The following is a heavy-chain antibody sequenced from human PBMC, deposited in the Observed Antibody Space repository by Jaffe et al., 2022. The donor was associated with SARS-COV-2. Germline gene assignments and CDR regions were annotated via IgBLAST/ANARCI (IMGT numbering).Heavy chain of an antibody. D-gene: IGHD6-19*01. V-gene: IGHV1-18*01. CDR2: ISAYNGDT. CDR3: SKDPSNSDGRSPWFDP. CDR1: GYAFTSHG. Sequence: QAQLMQSGTEVKEPGASVKVSCKASGYAFTSHGINWVRQAPGQGLEWMGWISAYNGDTNHAQNFQGRLTMTTDASTTTAYMELRSLRSDDTGVYYCSKDPSNSDGRSPWFDPWGQGTLVIVSS. J-gene: IGHJ5*02.